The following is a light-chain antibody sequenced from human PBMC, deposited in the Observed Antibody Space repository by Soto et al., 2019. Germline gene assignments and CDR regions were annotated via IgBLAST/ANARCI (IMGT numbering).Light chain of an antibody. CDR3: SSHSATSPYV. V-gene: IGLV2-14*01. CDR2: EVS. J-gene: IGLJ1*01. CDR1: SNDVGGYNY. Sequence: SVLTQPPSVSGSPGQSITISCTGTSNDVGGYNYVSWYQQQPGKAPKLIIYEVSHRPSGISNCFSGPKSGNPASLTTSGLHVEDEADYYCSSHSATSPYVFGTGTKVTVL.